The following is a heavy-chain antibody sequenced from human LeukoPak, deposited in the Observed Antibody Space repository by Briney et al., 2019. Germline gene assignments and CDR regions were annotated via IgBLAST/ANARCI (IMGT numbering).Heavy chain of an antibody. J-gene: IGHJ4*02. CDR1: GFTFSDYY. CDR2: ISSSSYT. V-gene: IGHV3-11*05. CDR3: ARDLDYYDSSGFDY. Sequence: GGSLRLSCAASGFTFSDYYMSWIRQAPGKGLEWVSYISSSSYTNYADSVKGRFTISRDNAKNSLYLQMNSLRAEDTAVYYCARDLDYYDSSGFDYWGQGTLVTVSS. D-gene: IGHD3-22*01.